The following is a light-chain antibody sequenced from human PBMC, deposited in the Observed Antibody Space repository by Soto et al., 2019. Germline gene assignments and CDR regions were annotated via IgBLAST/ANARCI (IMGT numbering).Light chain of an antibody. J-gene: IGLJ2*01. CDR2: DVS. V-gene: IGLV2-14*03. CDR3: SSYTSSSTLV. Sequence: QSVLTQPASVSGSPGQSITISCTGTNSDVIGYNYVSWYQHHPGKAPKLMIYDVSNRPSGVSNRFSGSKSGNTASLTISGLQAEDEADYYCSSYTSSSTLVFGGGTQLTVL. CDR1: NSDVIGYNY.